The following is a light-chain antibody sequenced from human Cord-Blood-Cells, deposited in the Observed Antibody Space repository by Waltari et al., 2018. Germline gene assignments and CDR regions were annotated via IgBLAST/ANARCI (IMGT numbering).Light chain of an antibody. J-gene: IGKJ5*01. CDR3: QQRSNWPLT. V-gene: IGKV3-11*01. CDR2: DAS. CDR1: QSVSSY. Sequence: EIVLTQSPATLSLSPGERATLSCRASQSVSSYLAWYQQKPGQAPRLLLYDASNRATGIPARLSGSGSGTYFTLTISSLEPEDFAVYYCQQRSNWPLTFGQGTRLEIK.